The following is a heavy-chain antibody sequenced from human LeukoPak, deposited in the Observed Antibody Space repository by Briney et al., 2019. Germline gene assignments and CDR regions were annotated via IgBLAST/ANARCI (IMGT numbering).Heavy chain of an antibody. V-gene: IGHV1-2*02. J-gene: IGHJ5*02. CDR2: INPNSGGT. CDR3: ARTLFTTLYIAAAANWFDP. CDR1: GYTFTGYY. D-gene: IGHD6-13*01. Sequence: ASVKVSCKASGYTFTGYYMHWVRQAPGQGLEWMGWINPNSGGTNYAQKFQGRVTMTRDTSISTAYVELSRLRSDDTAVYYCARTLFTTLYIAAAANWFDPWGQGTLVTVSS.